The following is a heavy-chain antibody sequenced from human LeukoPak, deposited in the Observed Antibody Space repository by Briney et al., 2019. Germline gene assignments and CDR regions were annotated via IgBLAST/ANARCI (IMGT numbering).Heavy chain of an antibody. J-gene: IGHJ4*02. D-gene: IGHD6-6*01. CDR2: VNYSGTT. CDR3: AARSAHVAAARCFDF. V-gene: IGHV4-34*01. Sequence: PSETLSLTCNFHGCSFRGFSWNWIRQAPGKGPEWLGEVNYSGTTAYNPSLDSRVTISADTPKNQVFLNMISVTAADAAVYYCAARSAHVAAARCFDFWGQGAWVIVSS. CDR1: GCSFRGFS.